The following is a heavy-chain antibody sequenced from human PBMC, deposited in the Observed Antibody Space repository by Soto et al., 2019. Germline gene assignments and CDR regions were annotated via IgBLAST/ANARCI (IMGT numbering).Heavy chain of an antibody. Sequence: PGESLKISCEVSGFTFSAYGMHWVRQAPGKGLEWVAVISYDGSNKYYADSVKGRFTISRDNAKNTLYLQMNSLRAEDTAVYYCAKSGLRSSSLNWFAPWGQGTLVTVSS. J-gene: IGHJ5*02. V-gene: IGHV3-30*18. D-gene: IGHD6-13*01. CDR2: ISYDGSNK. CDR1: GFTFSAYG. CDR3: AKSGLRSSSLNWFAP.